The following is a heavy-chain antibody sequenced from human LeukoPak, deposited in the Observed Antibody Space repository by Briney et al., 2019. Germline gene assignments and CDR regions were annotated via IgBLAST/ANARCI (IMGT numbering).Heavy chain of an antibody. D-gene: IGHD3-3*01. V-gene: IGHV1-69*04. Sequence: ASVKVSCKASGCTFISYAISWVRQAPGQGLEWMGRIIPILGIANYAQKFQGRVTITADKSTSTAYMELSSLRSEDTAVYYCARETYYDFWSGWRSPIWFDPWGQGTLVTVSS. CDR1: GCTFISYA. CDR2: IIPILGIA. CDR3: ARETYYDFWSGWRSPIWFDP. J-gene: IGHJ5*02.